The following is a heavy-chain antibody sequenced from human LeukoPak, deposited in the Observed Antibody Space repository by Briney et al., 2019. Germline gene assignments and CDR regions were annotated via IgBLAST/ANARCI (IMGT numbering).Heavy chain of an antibody. J-gene: IGHJ3*02. CDR2: INPNSGGT. Sequence: GASVKVSCKASGYTFTGYYMDWVRRAPGQGLEWMGRINPNSGGTKYAQKFQGRVTMTRDTSISTDYMERSRLRSDDTAVYYCATIFGVVITPADDAFDIWGQGTMVTVSS. V-gene: IGHV1-2*06. CDR3: ATIFGVVITPADDAFDI. D-gene: IGHD3-3*01. CDR1: GYTFTGYY.